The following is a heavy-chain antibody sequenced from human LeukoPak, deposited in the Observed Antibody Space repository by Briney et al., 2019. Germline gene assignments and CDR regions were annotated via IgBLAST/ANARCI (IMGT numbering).Heavy chain of an antibody. J-gene: IGHJ4*02. CDR2: INTNTGNP. V-gene: IGHV7-4-1*02. CDR3: ARDETIVATIPHFDY. CDR1: GYTFTSYA. D-gene: IGHD5-12*01. Sequence: ASVKVSCKASGYTFTSYAMNWVRQAPGQGLEWMGWINTNTGNPTYAQGFTGRFVFSLDTSVSTAYLQISSLKAEDTAVYYCARDETIVATIPHFDYWGQGTLVTVSS.